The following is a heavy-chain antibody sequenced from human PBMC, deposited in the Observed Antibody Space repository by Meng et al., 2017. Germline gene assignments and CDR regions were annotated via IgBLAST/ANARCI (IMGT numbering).Heavy chain of an antibody. CDR2: INHSGST. J-gene: IGHJ4*02. Sequence: QVQLQQWGAVLLKPSETLSLTCAVYGGSFSGYYWSWIRQPPGKGLEWIGEINHSGSTNYNPSLKSRVTISVDTSKNQFSLKLSSVTAADTAVYYCARVGSFLRDYWGQGTLVTVSS. V-gene: IGHV4-34*01. CDR3: ARVGSFLRDY. CDR1: GGSFSGYY. D-gene: IGHD2/OR15-2a*01.